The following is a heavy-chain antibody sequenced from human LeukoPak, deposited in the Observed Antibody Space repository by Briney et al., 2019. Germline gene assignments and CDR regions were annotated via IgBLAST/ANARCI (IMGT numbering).Heavy chain of an antibody. J-gene: IGHJ6*02. CDR1: GFTFDDYA. CDR3: AKVVYASGSHGYYYYGMDV. V-gene: IGHV3-9*01. D-gene: IGHD2-8*01. Sequence: GRSLRLSCAASGFTFDDYAMHGVRQAPGKGLEWVSRISWNSGRTGYADSVRGRFTISRDNGKNSLYLQMNSLRAEDTALYYCAKVVYASGSHGYYYYGMDVWGQGTTVTVSS. CDR2: ISWNSGRT.